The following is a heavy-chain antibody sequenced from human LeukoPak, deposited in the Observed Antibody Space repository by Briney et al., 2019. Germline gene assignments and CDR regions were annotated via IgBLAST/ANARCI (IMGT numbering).Heavy chain of an antibody. CDR2: IYYSGST. Sequence: SETLSLTCAVYGGSFSGYYWSWIRQPPGKGLEWIGYIYYSGSTNYNPSLKSRVTISVDTSKNQFSLKLSSVTAADTAVYYCAREAITGTRFDPWGQGTLVTVSS. CDR3: AREAITGTRFDP. V-gene: IGHV4-59*01. D-gene: IGHD1-20*01. CDR1: GGSFSGYY. J-gene: IGHJ5*02.